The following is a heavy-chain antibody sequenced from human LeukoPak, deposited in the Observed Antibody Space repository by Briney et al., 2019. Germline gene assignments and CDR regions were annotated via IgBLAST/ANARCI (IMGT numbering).Heavy chain of an antibody. Sequence: PGGSLRLSCAASGFTFSSYVMHWVRQAPGKGLEWVAVISYDGSNKYYADSVRGRFTISRDNSKNTLYLQMNSLRAEDTAVYYCARGGPRDYFDYWGQGTLVTVSS. J-gene: IGHJ4*02. CDR2: ISYDGSNK. V-gene: IGHV3-30-3*01. D-gene: IGHD3-10*01. CDR3: ARGGPRDYFDY. CDR1: GFTFSSYV.